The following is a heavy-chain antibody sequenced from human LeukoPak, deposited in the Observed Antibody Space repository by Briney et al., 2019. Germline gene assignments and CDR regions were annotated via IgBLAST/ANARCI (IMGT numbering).Heavy chain of an antibody. V-gene: IGHV3-53*01. CDR2: IYGGGDT. D-gene: IGHD6-13*01. Sequence: GSLRLSCAASGFTVSNSYMSWVRQAPGEGLECVSVIYGGGDTYYADSVKGRFTISRDNSKNTLYLQMSSLRAEDTAVYYCARDGLYSSSYYVDYYWGQGTLVTVSS. CDR1: GFTVSNSY. CDR3: ARDGLYSSSYYVDYY. J-gene: IGHJ4*02.